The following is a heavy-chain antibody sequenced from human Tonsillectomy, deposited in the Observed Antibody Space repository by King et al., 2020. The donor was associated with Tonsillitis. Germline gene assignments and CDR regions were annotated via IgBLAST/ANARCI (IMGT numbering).Heavy chain of an antibody. D-gene: IGHD5-24*01. V-gene: IGHV3-7*01. CDR2: IKQDGSEI. J-gene: IGHJ4*02. CDR1: AFTFSHYW. Sequence: EVQLVESGGGLVQPGGSLRLSCAASAFTFSHYWMNWVRQAPGKGLEWVAIIKQDGSEIYYMDSVKGRFTISRDNAKNSVYLQMNSLRAEDTAVYYCVSFWGPEMATIVTYWGQGTLVTVSS. CDR3: VSFWGPEMATIVTY.